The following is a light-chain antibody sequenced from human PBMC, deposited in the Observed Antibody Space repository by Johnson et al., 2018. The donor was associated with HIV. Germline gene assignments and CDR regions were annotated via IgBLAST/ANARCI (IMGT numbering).Light chain of an antibody. Sequence: QSVLTQPPSVSAAPGQKVTISCSGSNSNIGNNYVSWYQQLPGTAPKLLIYEINKRPSGIPDRFSGSKSGTSATLGITGLQTGDEADYYCGTWDSSLRVGFFGTGTKVTVL. CDR2: EIN. J-gene: IGLJ1*01. CDR3: GTWDSSLRVGF. CDR1: NSNIGNNY. V-gene: IGLV1-51*02.